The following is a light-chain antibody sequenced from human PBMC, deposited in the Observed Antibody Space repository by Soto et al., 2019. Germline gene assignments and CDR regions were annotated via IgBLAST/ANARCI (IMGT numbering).Light chain of an antibody. CDR3: CSYAGSPRYV. J-gene: IGLJ1*01. V-gene: IGLV2-11*01. CDR2: DVS. Sequence: QSALTQPRSVSGSPGQSVTISCTGTSSDVGGYNYVSWYQQHPGKAPKVMIYDVSDRPSGVPDRFSGSKSGNTASLTISGLQAEDEADYYCCSYAGSPRYVFGTGTKVTV. CDR1: SSDVGGYNY.